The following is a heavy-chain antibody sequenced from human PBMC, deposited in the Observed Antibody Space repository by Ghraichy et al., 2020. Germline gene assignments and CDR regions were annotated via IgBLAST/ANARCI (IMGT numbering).Heavy chain of an antibody. D-gene: IGHD6-13*01. Sequence: ASVKVSCKVSGYTLTELSMHWVRQATGQGLEWMGWMNPNSGNTGYAQKFQGRVTMTRNTSISTAYMELSSLRSEDTAVYYCARLSSFDYWGQGTLVTVSS. CDR1: GYTLTELS. CDR2: MNPNSGNT. J-gene: IGHJ4*02. CDR3: ARLSSFDY. V-gene: IGHV1-8*01.